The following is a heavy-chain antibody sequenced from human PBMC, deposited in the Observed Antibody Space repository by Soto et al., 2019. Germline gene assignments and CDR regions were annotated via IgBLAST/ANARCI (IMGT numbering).Heavy chain of an antibody. CDR1: GYTFTSYG. D-gene: IGHD3-22*01. J-gene: IGHJ4*02. Sequence: GASVKVSCKASGYTFTSYGINWVRQAPGQGLEWMGWISAYSGNTNYAQNVQGRLTMTTDTSTTTAYMELRSLRSDDTAVYYCARDMIARYYDTSVIPYYWGQGTLVTVSS. CDR2: ISAYSGNT. CDR3: ARDMIARYYDTSVIPYY. V-gene: IGHV1-18*01.